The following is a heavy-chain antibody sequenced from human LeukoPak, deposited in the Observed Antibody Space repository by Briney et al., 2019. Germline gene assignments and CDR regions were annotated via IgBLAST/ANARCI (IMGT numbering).Heavy chain of an antibody. CDR2: MCYSGNT. J-gene: IGHJ3*02. CDR3: AREITRWPTPRTASTDDAFGI. D-gene: IGHD1-14*01. V-gene: IGHV4-39*07. CDR1: GDSISSSTYY. Sequence: SETLSLTCTVSGDSISSSTYYWGWIRQPPGKGLEWIGSMCYSGNTYYNPSLKSRVTISVDTSKSHFSLKLTSVTAADTAVYYCAREITRWPTPRTASTDDAFGIWGQGTMVTVSS.